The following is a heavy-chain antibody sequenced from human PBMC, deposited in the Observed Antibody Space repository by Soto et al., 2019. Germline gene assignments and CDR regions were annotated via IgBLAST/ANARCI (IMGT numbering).Heavy chain of an antibody. Sequence: QVQLQESGPGLVKPSQTLSLTCTVSGGSISTVDYWWSWIRQSPDMGLEWIGHIYDGGRTYNNPSLESRVTMSVDTSKSQLSLTLSSVSAADTAVYYCARGPSGDKVDSWSQGTLVTVSS. D-gene: IGHD7-27*01. CDR1: GGSISTVDYW. V-gene: IGHV4-30-4*01. CDR3: ARGPSGDKVDS. J-gene: IGHJ4*02. CDR2: IYDGGRT.